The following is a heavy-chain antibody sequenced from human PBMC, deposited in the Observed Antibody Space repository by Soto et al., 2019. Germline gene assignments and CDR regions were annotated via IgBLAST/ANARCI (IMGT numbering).Heavy chain of an antibody. V-gene: IGHV1-2*04. J-gene: IGHJ5*02. Sequence: GASVKVSCKASGYTFTGYYMHWVRQAPGQGLEWMGWINPNSGGTNYAQKFQGWVTMTRDTSISTAYMELSRLRSDDTAVYYCARSPTYSSSWYFLDPWGQGTLVTVSS. CDR2: INPNSGGT. CDR3: ARSPTYSSSWYFLDP. D-gene: IGHD6-13*01. CDR1: GYTFTGYY.